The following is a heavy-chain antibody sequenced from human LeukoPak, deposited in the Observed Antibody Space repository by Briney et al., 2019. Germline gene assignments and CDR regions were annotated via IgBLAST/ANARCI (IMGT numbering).Heavy chain of an antibody. CDR3: AKAPVTTCRGAYCYPFDY. V-gene: IGHV3-23*01. CDR2: ISNSGDNG. Sequence: GGSLRLSCEASGFTFRSYAMAWVRLAPGRGLEWVSTISNSGDNGYYADSVKGRFTISRDSSKNTLFLQMNRLRPEDAAVYYCAKAPVTTCRGAYCYPFDYWGQGTLVTVSS. CDR1: GFTFRSYA. D-gene: IGHD2-21*01. J-gene: IGHJ4*02.